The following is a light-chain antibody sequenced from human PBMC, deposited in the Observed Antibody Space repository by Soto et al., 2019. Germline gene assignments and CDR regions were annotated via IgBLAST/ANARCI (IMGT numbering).Light chain of an antibody. J-gene: IGKJ2*01. CDR1: QSVSSN. Sequence: EIVMTQSPATLSVSPGERATPSCRASQSVSSNLAWYQQKPGQAPRLLIYGASTMATGIPARFSGSGSGTEFTLTISSLQSEDFAVYYCQQYNNWPMYTFGQGTKLEIK. CDR3: QQYNNWPMYT. CDR2: GAS. V-gene: IGKV3-15*01.